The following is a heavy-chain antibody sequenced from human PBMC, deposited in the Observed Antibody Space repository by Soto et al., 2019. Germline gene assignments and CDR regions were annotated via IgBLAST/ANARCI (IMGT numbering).Heavy chain of an antibody. CDR2: VKQDGSEK. CDR3: AKGYGYSYGLYYFDY. Sequence: GWSLRLSCASSGFTFISYWMSWVRQAPGKGLEWVANVKQDGSEKYYVDSVKGRFTISRDTAKNTLYLQMHSLRAEDTAVYYCAKGYGYSYGLYYFDYWGQGTLVTVSS. V-gene: IGHV3-7*03. J-gene: IGHJ4*02. CDR1: GFTFISYW. D-gene: IGHD5-18*01.